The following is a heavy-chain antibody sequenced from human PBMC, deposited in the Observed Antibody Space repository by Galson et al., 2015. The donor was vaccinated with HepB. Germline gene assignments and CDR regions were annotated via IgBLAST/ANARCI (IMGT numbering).Heavy chain of an antibody. CDR2: IRSKAYGGTT. J-gene: IGHJ3*02. Sequence: SLRLSFAASGFTFGDYAMSWVRQAPGKGLEWVGFIRSKAYGGTTEYAASVKGRFTISRDDSKSIAYLQMNSLKTEDTAVYYCTRDPNPYDSSGYDYWGQGTLVTVSSGSAFDIWCQGTMVTVSS. D-gene: IGHD3-22*01. V-gene: IGHV3-49*04. CDR3: TRDPNPYDSSGYDYWGQGTLVTVSSGSAFDI. CDR1: GFTFGDYA.